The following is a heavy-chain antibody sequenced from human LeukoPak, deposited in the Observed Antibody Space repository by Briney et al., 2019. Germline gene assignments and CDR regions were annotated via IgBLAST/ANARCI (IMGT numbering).Heavy chain of an antibody. Sequence: PGGSLRLSCAASGFTFSSYAMSWVRQAPGKGLEWVSDINGSGGSTYYADSVKGRFTISRDNSKNTLYLQMNSPRAEDTAIYYCAKDRGDYTNWFDPWGQGTLVTVSS. V-gene: IGHV3-23*01. CDR3: AKDRGDYTNWFDP. CDR2: INGSGGST. CDR1: GFTFSSYA. D-gene: IGHD4-17*01. J-gene: IGHJ5*02.